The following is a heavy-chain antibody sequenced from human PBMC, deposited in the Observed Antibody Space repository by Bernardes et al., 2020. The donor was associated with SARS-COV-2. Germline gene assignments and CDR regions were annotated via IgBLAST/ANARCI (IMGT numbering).Heavy chain of an antibody. CDR3: ARDPGWYYFDY. D-gene: IGHD6-19*01. V-gene: IGHV3-66*02. J-gene: IGHJ4*03. CDR2: IYSGGST. CDR1: GFTVSSNY. Sequence: GGSLRLSCAASGFTVSSNYMSWVRQAPGKGLEWVSVIYSGGSTYYADSVKGRFTISRDNSKNTLYLQMNSLRAEDTAVYYCARDPGWYYFDYWGQGTKVTVSP.